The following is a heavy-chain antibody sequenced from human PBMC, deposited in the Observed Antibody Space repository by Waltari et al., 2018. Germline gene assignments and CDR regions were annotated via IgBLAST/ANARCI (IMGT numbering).Heavy chain of an antibody. J-gene: IGHJ6*03. Sequence: EVQLVQSGAEVKKPGESLKISCKGSGYSFTSYWIGWVRQMPGKGLEWMGIIYPGDSDTRYSPSFQGQVTISADKSISTAYLQWSSLKASDTAMYYCARQRCSGGSCPYYYYYMDVWGKGTTVTVSS. V-gene: IGHV5-51*01. CDR2: IYPGDSDT. CDR1: GYSFTSYW. CDR3: ARQRCSGGSCPYYYYYMDV. D-gene: IGHD2-15*01.